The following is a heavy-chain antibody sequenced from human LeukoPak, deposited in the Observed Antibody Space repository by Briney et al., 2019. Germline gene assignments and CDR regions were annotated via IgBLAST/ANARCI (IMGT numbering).Heavy chain of an antibody. CDR2: ISASNGNT. Sequence: ASVKVSCKASGYIFTSYGISWVRQAPGQGLEWMGWISASNGNTNHAQKFQGRVNMTTDTSTSTAYMELRSLRSDDTAVYYCARGNGYSSSSYFDYWGQGTLVTVSS. J-gene: IGHJ4*02. V-gene: IGHV1-18*01. D-gene: IGHD6-6*01. CDR3: ARGNGYSSSSYFDY. CDR1: GYIFTSYG.